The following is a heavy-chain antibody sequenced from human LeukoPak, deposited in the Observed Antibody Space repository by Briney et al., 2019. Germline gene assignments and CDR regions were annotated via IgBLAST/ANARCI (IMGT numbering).Heavy chain of an antibody. CDR1: GDTFSSYA. CDR2: IIPIFDTS. V-gene: IGHV1-69*13. Sequence: GASVKVSCKASGDTFSSYAITWVRQAPGQGLEWMGGIIPIFDTSNYAQKFQGRVTFTSDDSTSTAYMELSSLRSEDTAVYYCARLKWGIGAAGTSLRGWFDPWGQGTLVTVSS. CDR3: ARLKWGIGAAGTSLRGWFDP. J-gene: IGHJ5*02. D-gene: IGHD6-13*01.